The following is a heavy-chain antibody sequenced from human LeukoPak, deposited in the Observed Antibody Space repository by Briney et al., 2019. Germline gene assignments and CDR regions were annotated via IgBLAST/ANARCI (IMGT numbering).Heavy chain of an antibody. V-gene: IGHV3-48*01. CDR2: ISCSSTNI. CDR3: ARAVDVYTYGYGY. Sequence: PGGSLRLSCAASGFTFSSYNINWVRQAPGKGLEWVSYISCSSTNIHYADSVEGRFTTSRDNAKNSLYLQMNSLRGEDTAVYYCARAVDVYTYGYGYWGQGTLVTVSS. CDR1: GFTFSSYN. J-gene: IGHJ4*02. D-gene: IGHD5-18*01.